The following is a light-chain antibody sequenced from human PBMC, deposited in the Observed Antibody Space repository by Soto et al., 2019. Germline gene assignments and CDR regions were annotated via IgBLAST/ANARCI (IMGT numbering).Light chain of an antibody. CDR1: QSVSSDY. CDR3: QQYVTSPLT. CDR2: GAS. Sequence: EIVLTQSPGTLSFYPGERATLSCRASQSVSSDYLAWYQQKPGQAPRLLIYGASSRATGIPDRFSGSGSGTDFTLTISRLEPEDFAVYYCQQYVTSPLTFGGGTKADIK. V-gene: IGKV3-20*01. J-gene: IGKJ4*01.